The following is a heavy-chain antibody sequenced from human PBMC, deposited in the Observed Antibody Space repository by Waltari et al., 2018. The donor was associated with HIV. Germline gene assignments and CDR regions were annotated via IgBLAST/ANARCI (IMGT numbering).Heavy chain of an antibody. Sequence: QVQLVESGGGVVQPGRSLSISCAASGFIFSNYGMHWVRQAPGKGLEWVGVIWDDGSNKYYEDSVKGRFTISRDNSKNTLYVQMNSLRAEDTAVYYCARERRYSSGWSFDYWGQGTLVTVSS. J-gene: IGHJ4*02. CDR3: ARERRYSSGWSFDY. D-gene: IGHD6-19*01. CDR2: IWDDGSNK. CDR1: GFIFSNYG. V-gene: IGHV3-33*01.